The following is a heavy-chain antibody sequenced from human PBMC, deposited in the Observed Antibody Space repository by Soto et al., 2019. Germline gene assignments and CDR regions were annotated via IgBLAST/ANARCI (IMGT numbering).Heavy chain of an antibody. CDR2: ISYTGRT. Sequence: LETLSLTCIVSGDSVTSGSYYWTWLRQPPGKGLEWIGYISYTGRTKYNPSLQSRVTISVDTSKNDFSLNLSSVTAADTAVYFCAREWGLLPYYVMNVWGHGTAVTVSS. CDR3: AREWGLLPYYVMNV. CDR1: GDSVTSGSYY. V-gene: IGHV4-61*03. D-gene: IGHD7-27*01. J-gene: IGHJ6*02.